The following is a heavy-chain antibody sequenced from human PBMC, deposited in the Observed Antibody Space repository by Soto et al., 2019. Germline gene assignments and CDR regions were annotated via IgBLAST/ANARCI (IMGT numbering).Heavy chain of an antibody. CDR1: GFTFSNYW. Sequence: GGSLKLSCAASGFTFSNYWMHWVRQAPGKGLVWVSRIDTNGSSTNYADSVRGRFIISRDNAKNTLYLQMNSLRAEDTAVYYCAKDQSDFWSGYFKIYNWFDPWGQGTLVTVSS. CDR3: AKDQSDFWSGYFKIYNWFDP. D-gene: IGHD3-3*01. J-gene: IGHJ5*02. V-gene: IGHV3-74*01. CDR2: IDTNGSST.